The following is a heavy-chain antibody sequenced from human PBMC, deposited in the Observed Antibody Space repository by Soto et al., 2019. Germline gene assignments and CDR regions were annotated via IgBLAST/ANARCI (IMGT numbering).Heavy chain of an antibody. D-gene: IGHD2-15*01. CDR2: INHSGST. CDR3: ARGRVADY. J-gene: IGHJ4*02. V-gene: IGHV4-34*01. CDR1: GGSFSGYY. Sequence: QVQLQQWGAGLLKPSETLSLTCAVYGGSFSGYYWSWIRQPPGKGLEWIGEINHSGSTNYNPSLKSRVTISVDTSKNQFSLKLSSVTAADTAVYYCARGRVADYWGQGTLVTVSS.